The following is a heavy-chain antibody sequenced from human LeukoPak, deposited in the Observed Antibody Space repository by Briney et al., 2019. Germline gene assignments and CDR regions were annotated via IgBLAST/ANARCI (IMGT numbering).Heavy chain of an antibody. V-gene: IGHV1-18*01. Sequence: ASVKVSCKASGYTFTSYGISWVRQAPGQGLEWMGWISAYNGNTNYAQKFQGRVTTTRDTSISTAYMELSRLRSDDTAVYYCARVPMITMVRGVHDAFDIWGQGTMVTVSS. CDR2: ISAYNGNT. CDR1: GYTFTSYG. D-gene: IGHD3-10*01. J-gene: IGHJ3*02. CDR3: ARVPMITMVRGVHDAFDI.